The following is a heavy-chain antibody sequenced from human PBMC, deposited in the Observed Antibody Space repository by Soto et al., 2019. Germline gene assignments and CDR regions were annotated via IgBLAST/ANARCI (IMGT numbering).Heavy chain of an antibody. J-gene: IGHJ4*02. CDR1: GVSFGSYA. D-gene: IGHD3-3*01. Sequence: LRLSCAASGVSFGSYALSWVRQAPGKGLEWVSTISGSDGKTFYADSVKGRFSISRDTSQSTLYLQMNSLRADDTAMYYCARWSYLDYWGQGTRVTVSS. CDR2: ISGSDGKT. CDR3: ARWSYLDY. V-gene: IGHV3-23*01.